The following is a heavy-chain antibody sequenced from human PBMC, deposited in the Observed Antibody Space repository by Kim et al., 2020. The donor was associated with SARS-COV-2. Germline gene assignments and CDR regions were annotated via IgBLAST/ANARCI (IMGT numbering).Heavy chain of an antibody. CDR1: GYTFTNYN. V-gene: IGHV1-8*01. CDR2: MNPNSGQT. Sequence: ASVKVSCKASGYTFTNYNIIWVRQAPGQGLEWMGWMNPNSGQTVYAQKFQGRVSMTRDTSISTAYMELSSLRSEDTAVYYCAKDYYDSSGYYWREYWGQGTLVTVSS. J-gene: IGHJ4*02. D-gene: IGHD3-22*01. CDR3: AKDYYDSSGYYWREY.